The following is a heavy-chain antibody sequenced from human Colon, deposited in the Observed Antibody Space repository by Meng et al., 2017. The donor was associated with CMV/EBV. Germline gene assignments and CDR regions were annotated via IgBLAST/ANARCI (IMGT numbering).Heavy chain of an antibody. CDR2: IIPLVDMA. D-gene: IGHD3-10*01. V-gene: IGHV1-69*10. CDR1: GGAVSNFA. Sequence: KASGGAVSNFAIDWVRQAPGQGLGWMGGIIPLVDMANYAQNFQGRVTITADKPTSTAYMELSSLRSEDTAVYYCARRGDYYGSNWFDPWGQGTLVTVSS. CDR3: ARRGDYYGSNWFDP. J-gene: IGHJ5*02.